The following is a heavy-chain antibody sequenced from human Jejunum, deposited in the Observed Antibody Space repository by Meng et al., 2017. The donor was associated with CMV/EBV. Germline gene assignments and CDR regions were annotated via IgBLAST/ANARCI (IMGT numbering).Heavy chain of an antibody. CDR3: ARDPTNGSPTGFDY. D-gene: IGHD1-26*01. CDR1: GGSRGLYY. CDR2: IYYSGRT. J-gene: IGHJ4*02. Sequence: VPGGSRGLYYWNWIRQSPGKGLEWIGYIYYSGRTNYNPSLRSRVTISLDKSKNQLSLKLSSVTAADTAVYYCARDPTNGSPTGFDYWGQGTLVTVSS. V-gene: IGHV4-59*01.